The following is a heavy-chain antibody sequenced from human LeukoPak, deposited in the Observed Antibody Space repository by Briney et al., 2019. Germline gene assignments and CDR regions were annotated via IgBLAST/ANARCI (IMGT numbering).Heavy chain of an antibody. D-gene: IGHD3-10*01. V-gene: IGHV3-33*01. CDR3: ARDPFGSGSYYFPHFDY. Sequence: GRSLRLSCAASGFNFSSCCMHWVRQAPGKGLEWVAVIWYDGLNKYYSDSVKGRFTISRDTSKNTVYLQMNSLRGDDTAIYYCARDPFGSGSYYFPHFDYWGQGTLVTVSS. CDR1: GFNFSSCC. J-gene: IGHJ4*02. CDR2: IWYDGLNK.